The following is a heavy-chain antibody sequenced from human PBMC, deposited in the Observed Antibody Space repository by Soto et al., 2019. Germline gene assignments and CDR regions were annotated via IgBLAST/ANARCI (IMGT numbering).Heavy chain of an antibody. J-gene: IGHJ6*02. D-gene: IGHD6-6*01. Sequence: GGSLRLSCAASGFTFSSYAMHWVRQAPGKGLEWVAVISYDGSNKYYADSVKGRFTISRDNSKNTLYLQMNSLRAEDTAVYYCASESIAARGRAHTYYYYGMDVWGQGTLVTVSS. CDR3: ASESIAARGRAHTYYYYGMDV. CDR2: ISYDGSNK. V-gene: IGHV3-30-3*01. CDR1: GFTFSSYA.